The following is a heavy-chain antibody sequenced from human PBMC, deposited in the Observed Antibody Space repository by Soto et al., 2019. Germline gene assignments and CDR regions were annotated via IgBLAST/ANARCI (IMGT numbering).Heavy chain of an antibody. Sequence: QVQLQESGPGLVKPSETLSLTCTVSGGSISGFQWSWIRQPPGKGLEWIGSIYYSETTNNNPSLKIRVTIAVDTSTSQVSLKLASVTAGDTAVYYCARSNTRYSSPDYWGQGSLVTVSS. V-gene: IGHV4-59*08. D-gene: IGHD6-13*01. CDR1: GGSISGFQ. CDR2: IYYSETT. J-gene: IGHJ4*02. CDR3: ARSNTRYSSPDY.